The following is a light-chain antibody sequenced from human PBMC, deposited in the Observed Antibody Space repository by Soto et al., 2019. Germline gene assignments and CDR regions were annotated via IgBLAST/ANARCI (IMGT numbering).Light chain of an antibody. Sequence: QAVVTQEPSFSVSPGGTVTLTCGLSSGSVSTSYYPSWYQQTLGQAPRTLIYSTNTRSSGVPDRFSGSILGNKAALTITGAQADDESDYYCELYMGSGISVFGGGTKVTVL. CDR3: ELYMGSGISV. CDR1: SGSVSTSYY. V-gene: IGLV8-61*01. CDR2: STN. J-gene: IGLJ3*02.